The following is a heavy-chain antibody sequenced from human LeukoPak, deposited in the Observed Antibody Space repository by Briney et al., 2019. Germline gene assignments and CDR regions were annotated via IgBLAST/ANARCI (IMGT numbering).Heavy chain of an antibody. D-gene: IGHD3-16*01. J-gene: IGHJ6*02. CDR2: IYHSGST. CDR3: ARDYAVNQAYGMDV. CDR1: GGSISSSNW. V-gene: IGHV4-4*02. Sequence: PSGTLSLTCAVSGGSISSSNWWSWVRQPPGKGLEWIGEIYHSGSTNYNPSLKSRVTISVDTSKNQFSLKLSSVTAADTAVYYCARDYAVNQAYGMDVWGQGTTVTVSS.